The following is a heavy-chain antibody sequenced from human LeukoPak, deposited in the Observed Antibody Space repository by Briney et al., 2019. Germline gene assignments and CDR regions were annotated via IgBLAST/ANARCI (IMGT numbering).Heavy chain of an antibody. V-gene: IGHV3-53*01. CDR3: AKEMHYDFWSGYYARGSDY. CDR2: IYSGGST. D-gene: IGHD3-3*01. J-gene: IGHJ4*02. CDR1: GFTVSSTY. Sequence: GGSLRLSCAASGFTVSSTYMSWVRQAPGKGLEWVSVIYSGGSTYYADSVKGRFTISRDNSKNTLYLQMNSLRAEDTAVYYCAKEMHYDFWSGYYARGSDYWGQGTLVTVSS.